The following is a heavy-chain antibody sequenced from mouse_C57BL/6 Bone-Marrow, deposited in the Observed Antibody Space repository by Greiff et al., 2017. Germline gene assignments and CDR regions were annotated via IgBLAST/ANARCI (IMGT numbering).Heavy chain of an antibody. V-gene: IGHV1-52*01. Sequence: VQLQQPGAELVRPGSSVKLSCKASGYTFTSYWMHWVKQRPIQGLEWIGNIDPSDSETHYNQKFKDKATLTVDKSSSTAYMQLSSLTSEDSAVYYCARLPYDYDDGYYFDYWGQGTTLTVSS. D-gene: IGHD2-4*01. CDR3: ARLPYDYDDGYYFDY. CDR2: IDPSDSET. CDR1: GYTFTSYW. J-gene: IGHJ2*01.